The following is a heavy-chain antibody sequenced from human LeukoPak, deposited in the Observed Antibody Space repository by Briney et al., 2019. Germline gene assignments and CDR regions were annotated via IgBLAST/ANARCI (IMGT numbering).Heavy chain of an antibody. CDR3: AKDRGPYSGCDSFFDF. V-gene: IGHV3-23*01. CDR1: GFIFSSYA. CDR2: ISGSGGST. D-gene: IGHD5-12*01. Sequence: GGSLRLSCAASGFIFSSYAMSWVRQAPGKGLEWVSGISGSGGSTYYSDSVKGRFTISRDNSKNTLFLQMNSLRAEDTAVYYCAKDRGPYSGCDSFFDFWGQGTLVTVSS. J-gene: IGHJ4*02.